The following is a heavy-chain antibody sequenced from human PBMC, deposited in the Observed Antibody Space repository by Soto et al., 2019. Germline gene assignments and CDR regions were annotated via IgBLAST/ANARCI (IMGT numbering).Heavy chain of an antibody. V-gene: IGHV3-23*01. CDR3: AKRDLSSGWYSLAY. D-gene: IGHD6-19*01. J-gene: IGHJ4*02. CDR2: ISGSGGST. CDR1: GFTFSSYA. Sequence: HPGGSLRLSCAASGFTFSSYAMSWVRQAPGKGLEWVSAISGSGGSTYYADSVKGRFTISRDNSKNTLYLQMNSLRAEDTAVYYCAKRDLSSGWYSLAYWGQGTLVTVSS.